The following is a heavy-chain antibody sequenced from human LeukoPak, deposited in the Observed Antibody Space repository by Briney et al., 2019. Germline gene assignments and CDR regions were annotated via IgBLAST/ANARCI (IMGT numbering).Heavy chain of an antibody. CDR2: IFYSGST. J-gene: IGHJ1*01. V-gene: IGHV4-39*01. Sequence: SETLPLTCTVSSGSIRSSSYYWGWIRQPPGKGLEWIGSIFYSGSTYYNPSLKSRVTMSVDTSKNQFSLKLSSVTAADTAVYYCATANFYFQYWGQGTLVTVSS. CDR1: SGSIRSSSYY. D-gene: IGHD2-8*01. CDR3: ATANFYFQY.